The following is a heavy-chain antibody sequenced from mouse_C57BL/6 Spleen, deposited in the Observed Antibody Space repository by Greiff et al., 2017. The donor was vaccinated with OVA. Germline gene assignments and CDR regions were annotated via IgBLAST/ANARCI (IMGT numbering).Heavy chain of an antibody. CDR2: IDPSDSYT. Sequence: QVQLQQPGAELVMPGASVKLSCKASGYTFTSYWMHWVKQRPGQGLEWIGEIDPSDSYTNYNQKFKGKSTLTVDKSSSTAYMQLSSLTSEDSAVYYCERQGTTVVAPYWYFDVWGTGTTVTVSS. V-gene: IGHV1-69*01. J-gene: IGHJ1*03. CDR3: ERQGTTVVAPYWYFDV. D-gene: IGHD1-1*01. CDR1: GYTFTSYW.